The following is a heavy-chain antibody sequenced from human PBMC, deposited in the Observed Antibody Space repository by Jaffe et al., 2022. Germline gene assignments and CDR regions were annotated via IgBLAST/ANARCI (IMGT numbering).Heavy chain of an antibody. V-gene: IGHV3-30*02. CDR2: IWPSGLKK. D-gene: IGHD6-25*01. Sequence: QVQLVESGGGVVQPGGSLRLSCVASGFSFTTNGMHWVRQVPGKGLEWVTAIWPSGLKKNWADSVKGRFTISKDNSKNTLYLQMSSLRVEDTAIYYCAKDGGRGVLDYWGQGTLVTVSS. CDR3: AKDGGRGVLDY. CDR1: GFSFTTNG. J-gene: IGHJ4*02.